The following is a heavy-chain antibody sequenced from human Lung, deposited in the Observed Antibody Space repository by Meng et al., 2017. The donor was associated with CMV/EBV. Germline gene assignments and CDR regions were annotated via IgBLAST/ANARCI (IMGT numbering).Heavy chain of an antibody. V-gene: IGHV3-11*01. CDR2: ISHTGQAL. CDR3: AREGRKAADI. CDR1: GFTFSDYF. Sequence: GGSLRLSCAASGFTFSDYFMTWIRQAPGKGLEWLSYISHTGQALYYADSVKGRFTMSRDNARKSLYLQMNSLRAEDTAIYYCAREGRKAADIWGQGTRVTVSS. D-gene: IGHD6-6*01. J-gene: IGHJ4*02.